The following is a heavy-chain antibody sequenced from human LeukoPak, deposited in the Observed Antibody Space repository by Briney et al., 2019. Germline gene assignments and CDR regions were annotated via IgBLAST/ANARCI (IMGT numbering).Heavy chain of an antibody. CDR3: ARDPTAAAGLNWFDP. D-gene: IGHD6-13*01. CDR1: GGSISSYY. CDR2: IYTSGST. Sequence: PSETLSLTCTVSGGSISSYYWSWIRQPAGKGLEWIGRIYTSGSTNYNPSLKSRVTLSVDTSKNQFSLKLSSLTAADTAVYYCARDPTAAAGLNWFDPWGQGTLVTVSS. V-gene: IGHV4-4*07. J-gene: IGHJ5*02.